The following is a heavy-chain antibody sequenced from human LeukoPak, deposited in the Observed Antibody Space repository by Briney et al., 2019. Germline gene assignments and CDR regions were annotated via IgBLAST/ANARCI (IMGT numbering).Heavy chain of an antibody. J-gene: IGHJ5*02. CDR2: IYYSGST. D-gene: IGHD6-13*01. CDR3: ARGYSRLNWFDP. Sequence: SETPSLTYTVSGGSISSSSYYWGWIRQPPGKGLEWIGSIYYSGSTYYNPSLKSRVTISVDTSKNQFSLKLSSVTAADTAVYYCARGYSRLNWFDPWGQGTLVTVSS. V-gene: IGHV4-39*07. CDR1: GGSISSSSYY.